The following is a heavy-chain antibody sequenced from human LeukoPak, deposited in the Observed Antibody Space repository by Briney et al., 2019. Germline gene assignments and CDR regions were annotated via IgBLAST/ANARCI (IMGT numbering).Heavy chain of an antibody. Sequence: PGGSLRLYCAASGFTFSSYGMHWDRQAPGKGLEWVAVISYDGSNKYYADSVKGRFTISRDNPKSSLYLQMNSLRAEDTAVYYCATPLDYFDGSGYHQGGDWGQGTLVTVSS. D-gene: IGHD3-22*01. V-gene: IGHV3-30*03. CDR1: GFTFSSYG. CDR2: ISYDGSNK. CDR3: ATPLDYFDGSGYHQGGD. J-gene: IGHJ4*02.